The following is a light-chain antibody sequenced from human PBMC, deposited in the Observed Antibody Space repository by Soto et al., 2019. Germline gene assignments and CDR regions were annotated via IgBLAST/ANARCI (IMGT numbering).Light chain of an antibody. CDR1: SSDVGRDKS. Sequence: QSALTQPASVSGSLGQSITISCTGTSSDVGRDKSVSWYQQHPGKAPKVIIYDDTNRPSGVSLRFSASKSGNMASLTISGLQDEDEADYYCTSYSTTSVFFGGGTK. CDR2: DDT. CDR3: TSYSTTSVF. J-gene: IGLJ2*01. V-gene: IGLV2-14*03.